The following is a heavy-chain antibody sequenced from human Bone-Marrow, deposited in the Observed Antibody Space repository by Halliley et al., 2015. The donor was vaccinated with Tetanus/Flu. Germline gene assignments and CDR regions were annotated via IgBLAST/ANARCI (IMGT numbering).Heavy chain of an antibody. CDR2: ISSSGGHT. D-gene: IGHD3-10*01. J-gene: IGHJ3*02. Sequence: SLRLSCAASGFTFSSYEMNWVRQAPGKGLEWVSYISSSGGHTYYADSVKGRFSISRDSANNALYLQMINLRAEDTAVYYCARDGGRSYFGGFDIWGQGTMVTVSS. CDR1: GFTFSSYE. CDR3: ARDGGRSYFGGFDI. V-gene: IGHV3-48*03.